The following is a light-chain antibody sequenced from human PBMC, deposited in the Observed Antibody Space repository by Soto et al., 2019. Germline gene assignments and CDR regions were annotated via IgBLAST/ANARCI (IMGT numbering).Light chain of an antibody. Sequence: QSALTQPPSASGSPGQSVTISCTGTSSDVGGYKYVSWYQQHPGKAPKLMIFEVNKRPSGVPDRFSGSKSGNTASLTVSGLQAEDEADYYCSSYTTSNNWVFGGGTKLTVL. V-gene: IGLV2-8*01. J-gene: IGLJ3*02. CDR3: SSYTTSNNWV. CDR2: EVN. CDR1: SSDVGGYKY.